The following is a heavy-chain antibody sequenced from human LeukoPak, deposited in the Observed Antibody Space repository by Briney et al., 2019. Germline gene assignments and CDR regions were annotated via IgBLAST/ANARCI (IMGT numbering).Heavy chain of an antibody. V-gene: IGHV4-39*07. Sequence: SETLSLTCTVSGGSISSSSYYWGWIRQPPGKGLEWIGSIYYSGSTYYNPSLKSRVTISVDTSKNQFSLKLISVTAADTAVYYCARGRWRCSSTSCYSVYYYYGMDVWGQGTTVTVSS. CDR1: GGSISSSSYY. D-gene: IGHD2-2*01. CDR3: ARGRWRCSSTSCYSVYYYYGMDV. CDR2: IYYSGST. J-gene: IGHJ6*02.